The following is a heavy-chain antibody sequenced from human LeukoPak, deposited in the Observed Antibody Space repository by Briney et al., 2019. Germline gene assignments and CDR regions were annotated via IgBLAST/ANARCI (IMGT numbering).Heavy chain of an antibody. Sequence: SQTLSLTCTVSGGSISSGDYYWSWIRQPPGKGLEWIGYIYYSGSTYYNPSLKSRVTISVDTSKNQFSLKLSSVTAADTDVYYCARVKAAAATRWFDPWGQGTLVTVSS. CDR1: GGSISSGDYY. J-gene: IGHJ5*02. CDR2: IYYSGST. CDR3: ARVKAAAATRWFDP. V-gene: IGHV4-30-4*08. D-gene: IGHD6-13*01.